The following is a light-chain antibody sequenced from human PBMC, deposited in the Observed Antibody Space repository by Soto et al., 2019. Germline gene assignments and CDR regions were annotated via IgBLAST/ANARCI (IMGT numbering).Light chain of an antibody. CDR3: SSYTSSSTLV. Sequence: QSVLTQPASVSGSPGQSITISCIGTSSDVGAYNYVSWYQQHPGKAPKLMIYDVSNRPSGVSNRFSGSKSGNTASLTISGLQAEDEAEYYCSSYTSSSTLVFGGGTKVTVL. CDR2: DVS. V-gene: IGLV2-14*01. J-gene: IGLJ2*01. CDR1: SSDVGAYNY.